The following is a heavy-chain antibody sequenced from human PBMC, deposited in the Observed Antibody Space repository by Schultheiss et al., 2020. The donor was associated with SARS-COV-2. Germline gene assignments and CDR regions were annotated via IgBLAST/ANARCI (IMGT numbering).Heavy chain of an antibody. Sequence: GGSLRLSCAASGFTFSSYEMNWVRQAPGKGLEWVSYISSSGSTIYYADSVKGRFTISRDNAKNSLYLQMNSLRAEDTAVYYCARVTDYYDSSGYYYFDYWGQGTLVTVSS. J-gene: IGHJ4*02. CDR3: ARVTDYYDSSGYYYFDY. CDR1: GFTFSSYE. D-gene: IGHD3-22*01. CDR2: ISSSGSTI. V-gene: IGHV3-48*03.